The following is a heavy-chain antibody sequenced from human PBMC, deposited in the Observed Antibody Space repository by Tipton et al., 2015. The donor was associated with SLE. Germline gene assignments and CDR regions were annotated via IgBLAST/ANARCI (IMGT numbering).Heavy chain of an antibody. D-gene: IGHD2-15*01. CDR3: ARQVVVDGLLRWLDP. CDR1: GFMVGASF. CDR2: IYVGGRT. V-gene: IGHV3-66*04. J-gene: IGHJ5*02. Sequence: SLRLSCAASGFMVGASFMAWVCQAPGKGLEWVSRIYVGGRTFYADSVRGRFTISRDNSRNTLDLQMDSLRPEDAAVYYCARQVVVDGLLRWLDPWGQGTRVTVSS.